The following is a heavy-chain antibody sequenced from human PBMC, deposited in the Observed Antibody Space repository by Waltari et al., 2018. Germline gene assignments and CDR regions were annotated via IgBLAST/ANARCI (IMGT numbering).Heavy chain of an antibody. D-gene: IGHD1-26*01. V-gene: IGHV3-48*01. CDR3: ARGPRGSYDATTFDY. CDR2: ISSSSSTI. CDR1: GFTFSSYS. J-gene: IGHJ4*02. Sequence: EVQLVESGGGLVQPGGSLRLSCAASGFTFSSYSMNWVRQAPGKGLEWVSYISSSSSTIYYADSVKGRFTISRDNAKNSLYLQMNSLRAEDTAVYYCARGPRGSYDATTFDYWGQGTLVTVSS.